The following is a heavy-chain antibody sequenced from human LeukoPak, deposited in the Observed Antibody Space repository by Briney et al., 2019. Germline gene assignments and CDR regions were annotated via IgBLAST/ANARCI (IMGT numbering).Heavy chain of an antibody. V-gene: IGHV1-69*06. Sequence: GASVKVSCKASGYTFTSYGISWVRQAPGQGLEWMGGITPIFGTANYAQKFQGRVTMTEDTSTDTAYMELSSLRSEDTAVYYCATDQGYSYGFGAFDIWGQGTMVTVSS. CDR2: ITPIFGTA. J-gene: IGHJ3*02. D-gene: IGHD5-18*01. CDR3: ATDQGYSYGFGAFDI. CDR1: GYTFTSYG.